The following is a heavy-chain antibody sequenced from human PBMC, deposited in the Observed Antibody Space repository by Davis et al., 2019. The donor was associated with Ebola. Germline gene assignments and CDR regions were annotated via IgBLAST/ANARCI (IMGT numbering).Heavy chain of an antibody. J-gene: IGHJ6*02. D-gene: IGHD2-15*01. CDR1: GFTFSSYG. Sequence: PGGSLRLSCAASGFTFSSYGMHWVRQAPGKGLEWVAVISYDGSNKYYADSVKGRFTISRDNSKNTLYLQMNSLRAEDTAVYYCAKVKVVAAKTWPFAGMDVWGQGTTVTVSS. CDR2: ISYDGSNK. V-gene: IGHV3-30*18. CDR3: AKVKVVAAKTWPFAGMDV.